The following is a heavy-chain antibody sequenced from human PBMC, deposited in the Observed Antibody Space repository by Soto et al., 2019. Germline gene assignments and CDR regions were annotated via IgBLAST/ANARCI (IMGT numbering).Heavy chain of an antibody. V-gene: IGHV3-23*01. CDR1: GFTFATYA. CDR2: ISATGIST. D-gene: IGHD1-1*01. J-gene: IGHJ4*01. Sequence: QLLESGGGLIQPGGSLRLSCAASGFTFATYAMSWVRQAPGKGLEWVSAISATGISTHYADSVKGRVTISRDNSANTLSLEMSSLTAEDTAVYYCARDKDTSSWTGCDFWGHGTLVTVSS. CDR3: ARDKDTSSWTGCDF.